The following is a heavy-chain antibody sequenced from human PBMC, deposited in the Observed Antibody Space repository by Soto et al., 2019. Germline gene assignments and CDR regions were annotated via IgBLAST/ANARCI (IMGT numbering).Heavy chain of an antibody. Sequence: LRLSCAASGFTCSSYAMHWVRQAPGKGLEWVAVISYDGSNKYYADSVKGRFTISRDNSKNTLYLQMNSLRAEDTAVYYWAREENPATTPQHKVYYYGMDVWGQGTTVTVSS. CDR2: ISYDGSNK. V-gene: IGHV3-30-3*01. J-gene: IGHJ6*02. CDR3: AREENPATTPQHKVYYYGMDV. D-gene: IGHD6-25*01. CDR1: GFTCSSYA.